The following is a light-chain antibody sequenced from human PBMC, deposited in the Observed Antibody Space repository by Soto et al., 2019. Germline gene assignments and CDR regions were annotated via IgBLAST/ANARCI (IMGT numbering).Light chain of an antibody. V-gene: IGLV1-47*01. J-gene: IGLJ2*01. CDR2: RNN. CDR1: SSNIGSNY. Sequence: QSVLTQPPSASGTPGQRVTIYCSGSSSNIGSNYVYWYQQLPGTAPKLLIYRNNQRPSGVPDRFSGSKSGPSASLAISGVRSEDEADYYCTAWDDTLRGPLFGGGTKLTVL. CDR3: TAWDDTLRGPL.